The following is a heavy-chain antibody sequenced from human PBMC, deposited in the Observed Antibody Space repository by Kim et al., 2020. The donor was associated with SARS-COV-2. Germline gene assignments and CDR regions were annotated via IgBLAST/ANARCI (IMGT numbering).Heavy chain of an antibody. V-gene: IGHV3-11*04. CDR3: VRGSGSFYGWFDN. J-gene: IGHJ4*02. Sequence: YYADSVKCRLTISRDNAKNALYLQMNSLGAEDTALYYCVRGSGSFYGWFDNWGQGTPVTVSS. D-gene: IGHD1-26*01.